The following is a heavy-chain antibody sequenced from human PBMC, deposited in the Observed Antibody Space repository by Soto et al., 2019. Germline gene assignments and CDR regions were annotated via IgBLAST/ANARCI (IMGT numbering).Heavy chain of an antibody. CDR2: IKSSGSPT. D-gene: IGHD3-10*01. CDR3: AKTPRGGASGDWYFDL. J-gene: IGHJ2*01. CDR1: GFTFSTYA. Sequence: EVQLLESGGGWVQPGGSLRLSCAASGFTFSTYAMTWVRLAPGRGLEWVLGIKSSGSPTDYPESVKGRFTISRDNLMNTLFMDMTGLRAEDAAIYYCAKTPRGGASGDWYFDLWGRGTLVTVSS. V-gene: IGHV3-23*05.